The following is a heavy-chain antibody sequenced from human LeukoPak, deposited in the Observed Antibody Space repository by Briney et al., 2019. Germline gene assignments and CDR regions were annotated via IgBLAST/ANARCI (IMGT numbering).Heavy chain of an antibody. Sequence: SETLSLTCTVSGGSISSYYWSWIRQPPGKGLEWIGYIYYSGSTNYNPSLKSRVTISVDTSKNQFSLKLSSVTAADTAVYYCARDNREPDAFDIWGQGTMVTVSS. CDR2: IYYSGST. CDR1: GGSISSYY. D-gene: IGHD1-26*01. J-gene: IGHJ3*02. CDR3: ARDNREPDAFDI. V-gene: IGHV4-59*01.